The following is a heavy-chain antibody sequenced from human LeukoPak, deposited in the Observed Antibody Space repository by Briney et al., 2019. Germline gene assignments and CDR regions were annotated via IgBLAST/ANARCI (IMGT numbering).Heavy chain of an antibody. CDR2: ISWNSGSI. CDR3: ATATVTTYRAFDY. V-gene: IGHV3-9*02. D-gene: IGHD4-17*01. CDR1: GFTSDDYA. Sequence: PGGSLRLSCAASGFTSDDYAMHWVRQAPGKGLEWVSGISWNSGSIGYADSVKGRFTISRDNAKNSLYLQMNSLRAEDMALYYCATATVTTYRAFDYWGQGTLVTVSS. J-gene: IGHJ4*02.